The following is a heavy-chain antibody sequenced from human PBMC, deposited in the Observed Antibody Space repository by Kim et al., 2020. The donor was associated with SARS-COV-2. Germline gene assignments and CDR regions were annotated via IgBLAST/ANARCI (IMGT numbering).Heavy chain of an antibody. Sequence: SETLSLTCAVSGGSLIGYYSMWIRQSPGKGLEWIGEVTHGGSTNYSPSLKDRVIISADMSKRQLSLKLASVTAADTAVYFCARAIDSCGYQYWGQGTPVT. D-gene: IGHD3-22*01. J-gene: IGHJ4*02. V-gene: IGHV4-34*01. CDR3: ARAIDSCGYQY. CDR1: GGSLIGYY. CDR2: VTHGGST.